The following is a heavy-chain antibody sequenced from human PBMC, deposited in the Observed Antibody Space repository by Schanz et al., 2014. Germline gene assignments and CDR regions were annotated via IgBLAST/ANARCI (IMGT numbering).Heavy chain of an antibody. CDR1: GFTVSSNY. D-gene: IGHD2-8*01. V-gene: IGHV3-66*01. CDR3: ASLYDREYFDY. J-gene: IGHJ4*02. Sequence: VQLVESGGGVVQPGRSLRLSCAASGFTVSSNYMSWVRQAPGKGLEWVSVIYGGGITYYADPVKGRFTISRDSSRNTLYLQMNSLRAEDTAVYYCASLYDREYFDYWGQGTLVIVSS. CDR2: IYGGGIT.